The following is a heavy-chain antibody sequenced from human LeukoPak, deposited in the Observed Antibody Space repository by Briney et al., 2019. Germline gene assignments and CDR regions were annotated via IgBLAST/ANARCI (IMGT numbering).Heavy chain of an antibody. CDR1: GGSISSYY. Sequence: SETLSLTCSVSGGSISSYYWSWIRQPPGKGLEWIGYIYYSGNTKYNPSLKSRVIISVDTSKNQFSLKLSSVTAADTAVYYCASHPYGDSPYYYYGMDVWGQGTTVTVSS. D-gene: IGHD4-17*01. J-gene: IGHJ6*02. CDR3: ASHPYGDSPYYYYGMDV. V-gene: IGHV4-59*08. CDR2: IYYSGNT.